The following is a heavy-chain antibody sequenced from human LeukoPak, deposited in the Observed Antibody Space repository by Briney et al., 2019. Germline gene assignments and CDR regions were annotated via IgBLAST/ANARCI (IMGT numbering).Heavy chain of an antibody. CDR3: ARRIGYCSSTSCSSDAFDI. V-gene: IGHV4-31*03. CDR1: GGSISSGGYY. Sequence: SQTLSLTCTVSGGSISSGGYYWSWIRQHPGTGLEWIGYIYSSGSTYYNPSLKSRVTISVDTSKNQFSLKLSSVTAADTAVYYCARRIGYCSSTSCSSDAFDIWGQGTMVTVSS. D-gene: IGHD2-2*01. CDR2: IYSSGST. J-gene: IGHJ3*02.